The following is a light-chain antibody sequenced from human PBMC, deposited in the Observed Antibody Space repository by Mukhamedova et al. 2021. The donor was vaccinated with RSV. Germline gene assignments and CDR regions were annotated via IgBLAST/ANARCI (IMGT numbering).Light chain of an antibody. CDR2: GAS. Sequence: SVSSNLAWYQQKPGQAPRLLICGASTRATGIPARFSGSGSGTDFTLTISSLEPEDFAVYYCQQRSNWPPYTFGQGTKLEI. J-gene: IGKJ2*01. CDR3: QQRSNWPPYT. CDR1: SVSSN. V-gene: IGKV3-11*01.